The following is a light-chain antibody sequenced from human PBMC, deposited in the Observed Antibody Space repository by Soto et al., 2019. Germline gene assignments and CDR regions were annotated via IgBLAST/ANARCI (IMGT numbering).Light chain of an antibody. J-gene: IGLJ2*01. CDR2: EGS. V-gene: IGLV2-23*01. Sequence: QSVLTQPASVSGSPGQSIAISCTGTSSDVGSYNSVSWYQQHPGKAPKLMIYEGSKRPSGVSDRFSGSKSGITASLTISGLQSEDEADYYCAAWHDSLNGVLFGGGTKLTVL. CDR1: SSDVGSYNS. CDR3: AAWHDSLNGVL.